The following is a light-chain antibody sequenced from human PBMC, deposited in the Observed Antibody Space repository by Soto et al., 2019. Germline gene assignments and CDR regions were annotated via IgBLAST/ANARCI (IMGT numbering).Light chain of an antibody. CDR3: HQYGSSPLYT. CDR1: QSVSSSY. J-gene: IGKJ2*01. Sequence: EIVLTQSPGTLSLSPGDRATLSCRASQSVSSSYLAWYQQKPGQAPRLLIYGASSRATAIPDRFSGSGSGTDFTLTISRLEPEDFAVYYCHQYGSSPLYTFGQGTKLEIK. CDR2: GAS. V-gene: IGKV3-20*01.